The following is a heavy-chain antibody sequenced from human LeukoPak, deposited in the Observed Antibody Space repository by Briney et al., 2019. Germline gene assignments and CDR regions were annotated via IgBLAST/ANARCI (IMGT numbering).Heavy chain of an antibody. CDR1: GFTFSSYS. Sequence: GGSLRLSCAASGFTFSSYSMNWVRQAPGKGLEWVSSISSSSSYIYYADSVKGRFTISRDNAKNSLYLQMNSLRAEDTAVYYSARAPGSGSYFDYMDVWGKGTTVTVSS. D-gene: IGHD3-10*01. V-gene: IGHV3-21*01. CDR2: ISSSSSYI. J-gene: IGHJ6*03. CDR3: ARAPGSGSYFDYMDV.